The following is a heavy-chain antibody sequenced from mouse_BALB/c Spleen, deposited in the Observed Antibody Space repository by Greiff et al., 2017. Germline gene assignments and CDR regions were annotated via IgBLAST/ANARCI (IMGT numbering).Heavy chain of an antibody. CDR1: GFAFSSYD. J-gene: IGHJ3*01. CDR3: ARDYGSSSAWFAY. V-gene: IGHV5-12-1*01. Sequence: EVQGVESGGGLVKPGGSLKLSCAASGFAFSSYDMSWVRQTPEKRLEWVAYISSGGGSTYYPDTVKGRFTISRDNAKNTLYLQMSSLKSEDTAMYYCARDYGSSSAWFAYWGQGTLVTVSA. D-gene: IGHD1-1*01. CDR2: ISSGGGST.